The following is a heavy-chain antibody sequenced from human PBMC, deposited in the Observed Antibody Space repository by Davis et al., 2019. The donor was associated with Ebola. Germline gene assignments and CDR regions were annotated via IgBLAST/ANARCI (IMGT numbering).Heavy chain of an antibody. CDR1: GGSISSGGYY. J-gene: IGHJ5*02. CDR3: ARRRGNRSSWRIAFDT. D-gene: IGHD6-13*01. Sequence: MPSETLSPTCTLPGGSISSGGYYWCWIRQPLGEGQERIGELNHSGSTNYNPSLKSRVTISVDTSKNQFSLKLSSVTAADTAVYYCARRRGNRSSWRIAFDTWGQGTLVTVSS. V-gene: IGHV4-39*07. CDR2: LNHSGST.